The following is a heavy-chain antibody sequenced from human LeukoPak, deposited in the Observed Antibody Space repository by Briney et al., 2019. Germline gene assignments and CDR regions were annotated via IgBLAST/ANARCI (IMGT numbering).Heavy chain of an antibody. D-gene: IGHD3-10*01. CDR2: ISSSSSYI. V-gene: IGHV3-21*01. CDR3: ARDGGSTLWFGELLRAFDY. Sequence: GGSLRLSCAASGFTFSSYSMNRVRQAPGKGLEWVSSISSSSSYIYYADSVKGRFTISRDNAKNSLYLQMNSLRAEDTAVYYCARDGGSTLWFGELLRAFDYWGQGTLVTVSS. J-gene: IGHJ4*02. CDR1: GFTFSSYS.